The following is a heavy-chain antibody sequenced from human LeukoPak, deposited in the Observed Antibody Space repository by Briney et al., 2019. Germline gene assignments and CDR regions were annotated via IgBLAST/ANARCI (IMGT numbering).Heavy chain of an antibody. CDR3: ARDRPYNWFDP. CDR2: IDTDGSTT. Sequence: GESLRLSCGASGFTFSDHWMHWVRQAPGKGLVWVSGIDTDGSTTRYADSVKGRFTISRDNAKNTLYLQMNTLRAEDTAVYYCARDRPYNWFDPWGQGTLVTISS. CDR1: GFTFSDHW. V-gene: IGHV3-74*01. J-gene: IGHJ5*02.